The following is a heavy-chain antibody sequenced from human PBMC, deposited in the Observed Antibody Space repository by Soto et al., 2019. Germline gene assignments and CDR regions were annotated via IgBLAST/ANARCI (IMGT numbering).Heavy chain of an antibody. CDR1: GGSISSGGYY. CDR3: ARGGYCSGGNCYPNWFDP. CDR2: IYYSGST. Sequence: SETLSLTCTVSGGSISSGGYYWSWIRQHPGKVLEWIGYIYYSGSTSYNPSLKSRVTISVDTSKNQFSLKLSSVTAADTAVYYCARGGYCSGGNCYPNWFDPWGQGTLVTVSS. V-gene: IGHV4-31*03. J-gene: IGHJ5*02. D-gene: IGHD2-15*01.